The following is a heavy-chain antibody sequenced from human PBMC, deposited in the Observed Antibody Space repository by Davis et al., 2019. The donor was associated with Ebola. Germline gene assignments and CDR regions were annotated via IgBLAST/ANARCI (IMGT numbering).Heavy chain of an antibody. CDR2: ISRSSTSV. J-gene: IGHJ4*02. Sequence: GESLKISCAASGFTFSDYSMNWVRQAPGKGLEWVSYISRSSTSVYYADSVQGRFTISRDNAKNSLFLQMNGLRDEDTAVYYCARGAGTGYYDAWGPGTLVTVSS. CDR3: ARGAGTGYYDA. D-gene: IGHD1-1*01. V-gene: IGHV3-48*02. CDR1: GFTFSDYS.